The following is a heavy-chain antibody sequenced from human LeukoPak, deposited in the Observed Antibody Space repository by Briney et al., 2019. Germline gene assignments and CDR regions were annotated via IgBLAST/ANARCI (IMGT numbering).Heavy chain of an antibody. D-gene: IGHD6-19*01. CDR3: AKPSYSSGSNPFDY. V-gene: IGHV3-30*18. J-gene: IGHJ4*02. CDR2: ISYDGSNK. Sequence: GGSLRLSCAASGFTFTDYYMSWIRQAPGKGLEWVAVISYDGSNKYYADSVKGRFTISRDNSKNTLYLQMNSLRAEDTAVYYCAKPSYSSGSNPFDYWGQGTLVTVSS. CDR1: GFTFTDYY.